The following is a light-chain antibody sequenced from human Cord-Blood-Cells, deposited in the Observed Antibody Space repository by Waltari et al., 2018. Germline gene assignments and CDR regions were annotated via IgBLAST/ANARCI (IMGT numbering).Light chain of an antibody. CDR1: QSISSY. CDR3: QQSYNTALT. V-gene: IGKV1-39*01. J-gene: IGKJ4*01. Sequence: DIQMTQSPSSLSASVGDRVTITCRASQSISSYLNWYQPKPGKAPKLLIYAASSLQSGVPSRFSGMRSGKDFTLTISSLQPAAFATYYCQQSYNTALTFGVGTKVEIK. CDR2: AAS.